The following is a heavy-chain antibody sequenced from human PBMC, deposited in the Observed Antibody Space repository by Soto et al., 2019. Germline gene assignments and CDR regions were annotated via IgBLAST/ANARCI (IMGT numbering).Heavy chain of an antibody. V-gene: IGHV1-69*01. CDR3: AISPQYCSGGSCYFNY. D-gene: IGHD2-15*01. Sequence: QVQLVQSGAEVKKPGSSVKVSCKASGGTFSSYAISWVRQAPGQGLEWMGGIIPSFGTANYAQKFQGRVTITADESTSTAYMELSSLRSEDTAVYYCAISPQYCSGGSCYFNYWGQGTLVTVSS. J-gene: IGHJ4*02. CDR2: IIPSFGTA. CDR1: GGTFSSYA.